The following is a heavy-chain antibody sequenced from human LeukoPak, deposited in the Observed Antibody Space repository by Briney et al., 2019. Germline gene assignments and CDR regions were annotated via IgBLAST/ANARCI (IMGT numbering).Heavy chain of an antibody. D-gene: IGHD5-18*01. CDR2: IKQDGSEK. V-gene: IGHV3-7*04. J-gene: IGHJ3*02. Sequence: GGSLRLSCAASGFTFDDYAMYWVRQAPGKGLEWVANIKQDGSEKHYVDSVKGRFTISRDNAKNSLYLQMNSLRAEDTAVYYCARVTRGYSYGNAFDIWGQGTMVTVSS. CDR3: ARVTRGYSYGNAFDI. CDR1: GFTFDDYA.